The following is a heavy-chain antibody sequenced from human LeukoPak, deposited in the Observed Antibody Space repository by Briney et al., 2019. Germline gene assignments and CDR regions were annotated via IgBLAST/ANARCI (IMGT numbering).Heavy chain of an antibody. D-gene: IGHD4-17*01. J-gene: IGHJ3*02. CDR1: GFTFSSYR. CDR3: ASSTADYGDYDAFDI. CDR2: ISSSRTI. Sequence: GGSLRLSCAASGFTFSSYRMNWVRQAPGKGLEWVSYISSSRTIYYADSVKGRFTISRDNAKNSLYLHMNSLRAEDMAVYYCASSTADYGDYDAFDIWGQGTMVTVSS. V-gene: IGHV3-48*04.